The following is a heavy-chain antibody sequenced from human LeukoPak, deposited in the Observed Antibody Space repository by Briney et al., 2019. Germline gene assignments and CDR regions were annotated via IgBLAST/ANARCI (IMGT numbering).Heavy chain of an antibody. CDR1: GFTFDDYT. CDR3: AKGSEGYCSSTSCFGFDY. Sequence: PGGSLRLSCAASGFTFDDYTMHWVRQAPGKGLEWVSLISWDGGSTYYADSVKGRFTISRDNSKNSLYLQMNSLRTEDTALYYCAKGSEGYCSSTSCFGFDYWGQGTLVTVSS. D-gene: IGHD2-2*01. CDR2: ISWDGGST. J-gene: IGHJ4*02. V-gene: IGHV3-43*01.